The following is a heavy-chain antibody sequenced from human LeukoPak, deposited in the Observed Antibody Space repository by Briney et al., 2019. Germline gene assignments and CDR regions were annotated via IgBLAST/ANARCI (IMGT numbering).Heavy chain of an antibody. J-gene: IGHJ3*02. Sequence: VGSLRLSCEASGFTFSSYAMHWVRQAPGKGLEYVSAISSNGGSTYYANSVKGRFTISRDNSKNTLYLQMGSLRAEDMAVYYCARARGYGGLHDAFDIWGQGTMVTVSS. V-gene: IGHV3-64*01. CDR2: ISSNGGST. CDR3: ARARGYGGLHDAFDI. D-gene: IGHD4/OR15-4a*01. CDR1: GFTFSSYA.